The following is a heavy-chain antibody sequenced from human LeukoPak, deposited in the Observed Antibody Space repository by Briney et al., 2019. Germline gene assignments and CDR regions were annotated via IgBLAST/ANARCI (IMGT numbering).Heavy chain of an antibody. J-gene: IGHJ4*02. CDR1: GSTFSSYA. V-gene: IGHV3-23*01. Sequence: GGSLRLSCAASGSTFSSYAMGWVRQAPGKGLEWFSAISGNSGSDTYYADAVKGRFTISRDNSKTTLYLEMNSLRAEDTAVYYCAKGSSSGRPYFFDYWGQGSLVAVSS. D-gene: IGHD3-10*01. CDR3: AKGSSSGRPYFFDY. CDR2: ISGNSGSDT.